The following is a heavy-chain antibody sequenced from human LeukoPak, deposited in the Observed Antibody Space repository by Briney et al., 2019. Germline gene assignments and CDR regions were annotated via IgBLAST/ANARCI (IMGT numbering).Heavy chain of an antibody. V-gene: IGHV3-48*03. CDR2: ISSSGTTI. D-gene: IGHD6-13*01. CDR1: GFAFGDYA. CDR3: ARDRPGYTSSWYSPFDY. J-gene: IGHJ4*02. Sequence: PGGSLRLSCIGSGFAFGDYAMSWFRQAPGKGLEWVSCISSSGTTIYYADSVKGRFTISRDNAKNSLYLQMNRLRADDTAVYYCARDRPGYTSSWYSPFDYWGQGTLVTVSS.